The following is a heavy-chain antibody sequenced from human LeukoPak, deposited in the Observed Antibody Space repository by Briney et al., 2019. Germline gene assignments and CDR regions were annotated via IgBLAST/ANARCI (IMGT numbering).Heavy chain of an antibody. CDR3: ARRLTQYDCFDP. CDR1: GDSVSINSVT. V-gene: IGHV6-1*01. CDR2: TYYRSTWYN. Sequence: SQTLSLTFAISGDSVSINSVTWNWIRHSPSRGLEWLGRTYYRSTWYNDYAVSVRGRITVNPDTSKNQFSLHLNSVTPEDTAVYYCARRLTQYDCFDPWGQGILVTVSS. D-gene: IGHD2-2*01. J-gene: IGHJ5*02.